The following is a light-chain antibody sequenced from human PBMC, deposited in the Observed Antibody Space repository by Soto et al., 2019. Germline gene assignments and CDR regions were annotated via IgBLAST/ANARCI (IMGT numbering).Light chain of an antibody. CDR2: KDT. Sequence: SYELTQPSSVSVSPGQTARITCSGDILTKKYARWFQQKPGQAPVLVIFKDTERPSGIPERFSGSKSGTSASLAISGLRSEDEADYYCAAWDDSLSGGVFGGGTKVTVL. CDR3: AAWDDSLSGGV. CDR1: ILTKKY. V-gene: IGLV3-27*01. J-gene: IGLJ3*02.